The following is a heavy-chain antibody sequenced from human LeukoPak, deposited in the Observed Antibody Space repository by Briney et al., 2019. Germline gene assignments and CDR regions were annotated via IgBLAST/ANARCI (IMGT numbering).Heavy chain of an antibody. CDR2: MNPNSGNT. D-gene: IGHD6-19*01. J-gene: IGHJ5*02. CDR3: ARDPPVFWRSSGPRDWFDP. Sequence: ASVKVSCKASGYSFTSYDINWVRQATGQGLEWMGWMNPNSGNTGYAQKFQGRVTMTRSTSISTAYMELSSLRSEDTAVYYCARDPPVFWRSSGPRDWFDPWGQGTLVTVSS. V-gene: IGHV1-8*01. CDR1: GYSFTSYD.